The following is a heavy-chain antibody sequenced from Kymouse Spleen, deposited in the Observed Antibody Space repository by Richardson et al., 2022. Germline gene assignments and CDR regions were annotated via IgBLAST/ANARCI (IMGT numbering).Heavy chain of an antibody. CDR3: ARDAPYSSGCDY. CDR1: GFTFSSYG. Sequence: QVQLVESGGGVVQPGRSLRLSCAASGFTFSSYGMHWVRQAPGKGLEWVAVIWYDGSNKYYADSVKGRFTISRDNSKNTLYLQMNSLRAEDTAVYYCARDAPYSSGCDYWGQGTLVTVSS. V-gene: IGHV3-33*01. CDR2: IWYDGSNK. D-gene: IGHD6-19*01. J-gene: IGHJ4*02.